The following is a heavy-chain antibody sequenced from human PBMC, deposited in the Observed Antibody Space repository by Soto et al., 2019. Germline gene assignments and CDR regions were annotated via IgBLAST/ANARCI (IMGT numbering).Heavy chain of an antibody. Sequence: QVQLVQSGAEVKKPGASVKVSCKASGYTFTSYGISWVRQAPGQGLEWMGWISAYNGNTNYAQKLQGRVTMTTDTSTSTAYMELRSLRSDDTAVYYCARVKGIAVAGLDHDAFDIWGQGTMVTVSS. D-gene: IGHD6-19*01. CDR3: ARVKGIAVAGLDHDAFDI. CDR1: GYTFTSYG. J-gene: IGHJ3*02. V-gene: IGHV1-18*01. CDR2: ISAYNGNT.